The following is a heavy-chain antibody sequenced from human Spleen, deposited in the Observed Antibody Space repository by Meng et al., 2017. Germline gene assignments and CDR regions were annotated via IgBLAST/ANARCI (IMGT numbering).Heavy chain of an antibody. CDR2: MNTDGSTT. V-gene: IGHV3-74*01. D-gene: IGHD3-22*01. CDR3: ARSPIDKYDLSALPLDY. Sequence: GESLKISCTASGFTFSNYWMNWVRQAPGKGLVWVSQMNTDGSTTRYADSVKGRFTISRDSSKNTLYLQMNSLRAEDTAVYYCARSPIDKYDLSALPLDYWGQGTLVTVSS. J-gene: IGHJ4*02. CDR1: GFTFSNYW.